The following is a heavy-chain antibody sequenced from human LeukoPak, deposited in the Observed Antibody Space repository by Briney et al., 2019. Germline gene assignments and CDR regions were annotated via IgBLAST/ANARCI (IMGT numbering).Heavy chain of an antibody. D-gene: IGHD2-8*01. V-gene: IGHV4-34*01. CDR1: GGSFSNYY. CDR2: INHSGST. Sequence: SETLSLTCAVYGGSFSNYYWSWIRQPPGKGLEWIGEINHSGSTHYNPSLKSRVTISVDTSENQFSLKLSSVTAADTAVYYCASCTDPTGFDYWGLGTLVTVSS. CDR3: ASCTDPTGFDY. J-gene: IGHJ4*02.